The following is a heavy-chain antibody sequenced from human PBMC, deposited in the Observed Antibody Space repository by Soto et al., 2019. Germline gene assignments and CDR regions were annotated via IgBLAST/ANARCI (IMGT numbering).Heavy chain of an antibody. CDR1: GFTFDDYA. CDR3: AKYMGSSGWYYFDY. D-gene: IGHD6-19*01. CDR2: ISWNSGSI. V-gene: IGHV3-9*01. J-gene: IGHJ4*02. Sequence: EVQLVESGGGLVQPGRSLRLSCAASGFTFDDYAMHWVRQAPGKGLEWVSGISWNSGSIGYADSVKGRFTISRDNAKKSLYLQMNCMRAEDTALYYCAKYMGSSGWYYFDYGGKGTLVTVSS.